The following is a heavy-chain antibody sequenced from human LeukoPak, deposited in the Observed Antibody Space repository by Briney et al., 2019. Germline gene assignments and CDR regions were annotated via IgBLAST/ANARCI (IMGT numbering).Heavy chain of an antibody. CDR3: ARVPIITIFGVVISHHMDV. J-gene: IGHJ6*03. CDR2: IYYAGST. D-gene: IGHD3-3*01. Sequence: PSETLSLTCTVSGGSISSSSYYWAWIRQPPGKGLEWIGSIYYAGSTYYNPSLKSRVTISVDTSKNQFSLKLSSVTAADTAVYYCARVPIITIFGVVISHHMDVWGKGTTVTVSS. CDR1: GGSISSSSYY. V-gene: IGHV4-39*07.